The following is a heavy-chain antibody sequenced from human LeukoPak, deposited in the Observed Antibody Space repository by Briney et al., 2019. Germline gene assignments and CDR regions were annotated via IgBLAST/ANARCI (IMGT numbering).Heavy chain of an antibody. CDR1: GFTFSSYE. J-gene: IGHJ5*02. CDR3: AKVPFGSVRGVIGYNWFDP. D-gene: IGHD3-10*01. CDR2: ISGSGGST. Sequence: GGSLRLSCAASGFTFSSYEMNWVRQAPGKGLEWVSAISGSGGSTYYADSVKGRFTISRDNSKNTLYLQMNSLRAEDTAVYYCAKVPFGSVRGVIGYNWFDPWGQGTLVTVSS. V-gene: IGHV3-23*01.